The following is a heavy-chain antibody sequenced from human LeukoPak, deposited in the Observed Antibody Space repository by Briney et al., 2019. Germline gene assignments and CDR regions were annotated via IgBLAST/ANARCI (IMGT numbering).Heavy chain of an antibody. J-gene: IGHJ5*02. CDR1: GFSFSRYE. CDR2: ISSSGNKI. V-gene: IGHV3-48*03. Sequence: PGGSLRLSCAASGFSFSRYEMNWVRQAPGKGLQWVSYISSSGNKIYYADSVKGRFTISRDNAKNSLYLHMNSLRAEDTAVYYCVRAQRPQYTTVWDNWSDPWGQGTLVTVSS. D-gene: IGHD2-2*02. CDR3: VRAQRPQYTTVWDNWSDP.